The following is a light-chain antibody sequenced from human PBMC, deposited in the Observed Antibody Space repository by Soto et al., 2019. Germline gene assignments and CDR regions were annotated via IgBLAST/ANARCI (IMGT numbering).Light chain of an antibody. J-gene: IGLJ1*01. CDR3: CSYGGSYTAYV. CDR1: SSDVGGYNY. Sequence: QSALTQPRSVSGSPGQSVTISCTGTSSDVGGYNYVSWYQQHPGKAPKLIIYDVSKRPSGVPDRFSGSKSGNTASLTISELQAEDESEYYCCSYGGSYTAYVFGTGTKVTVL. V-gene: IGLV2-11*01. CDR2: DVS.